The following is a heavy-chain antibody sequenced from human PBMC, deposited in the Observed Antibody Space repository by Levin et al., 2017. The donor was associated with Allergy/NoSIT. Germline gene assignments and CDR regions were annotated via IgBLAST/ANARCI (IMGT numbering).Heavy chain of an antibody. J-gene: IGHJ6*02. D-gene: IGHD2-2*01. CDR3: AREDIVVVPAASLYYYGMDV. CDR2: IIPIFGTA. V-gene: IGHV1-69*13. Sequence: SVKVSCKASGGTFSSYAISWVRQAPGQGLEWMGGIIPIFGTANYAQKFQGRVTITADESTSTAYMELSSLRSEDTAVYYCAREDIVVVPAASLYYYGMDVWGQGTTVTVSS. CDR1: GGTFSSYA.